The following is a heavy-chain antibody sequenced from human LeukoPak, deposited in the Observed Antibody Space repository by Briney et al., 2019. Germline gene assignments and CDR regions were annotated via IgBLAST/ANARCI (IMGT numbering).Heavy chain of an antibody. Sequence: SETLSLTCAVYGGSFSGYYWSWIRQPPGKGLEWIGEINHSGSTNYNPSLKSRVTISVDTSKNQFSLKLSSVTAADTAVYYCARVGDGYNLKHYFDYWGQGTLVTVSS. CDR2: INHSGST. CDR3: ARVGDGYNLKHYFDY. D-gene: IGHD2-21*01. V-gene: IGHV4-34*01. J-gene: IGHJ4*02. CDR1: GGSFSGYY.